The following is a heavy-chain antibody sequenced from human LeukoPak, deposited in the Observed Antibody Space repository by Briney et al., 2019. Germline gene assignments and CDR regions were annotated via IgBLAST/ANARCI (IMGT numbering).Heavy chain of an antibody. CDR2: IWYDGSKK. Sequence: PGGSLRLSCAAPGFTFSTYLMHGVRQARDRGREWVAVIWYDGSKKDYADSVKGRFTISRDNSKNALYLQMNSLRAEDRAVYYCAREMNYGDYFDFWGQGTLVTVSS. V-gene: IGHV3-33*01. CDR1: GFTFSTYL. CDR3: AREMNYGDYFDF. J-gene: IGHJ4*02. D-gene: IGHD4-17*01.